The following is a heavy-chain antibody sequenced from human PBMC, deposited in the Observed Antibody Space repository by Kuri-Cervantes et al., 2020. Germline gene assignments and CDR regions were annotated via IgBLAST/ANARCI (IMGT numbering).Heavy chain of an antibody. CDR1: GGSFSGYY. CDR3: ASGGPTYYYDSSVDAFDI. D-gene: IGHD3-22*01. V-gene: IGHV4-59*01. CDR2: IYYSGST. J-gene: IGHJ3*02. Sequence: SETLSLTCAVYGGSFSGYYWSWIRQLPGKGLEWIGNIYYSGSTNYNPSLKSRVTISVDTSKNQFSLKLSSVTAADTAVYYCASGGPTYYYDSSVDAFDIWGQGTMVTVSS.